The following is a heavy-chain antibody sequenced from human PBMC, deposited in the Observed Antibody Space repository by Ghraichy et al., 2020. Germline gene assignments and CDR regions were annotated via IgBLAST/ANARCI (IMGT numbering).Heavy chain of an antibody. D-gene: IGHD6-19*01. V-gene: IGHV3-23*01. CDR3: AKYRGNYWYNSGDY. CDR1: GFTFSSYV. Sequence: GGSLRLSCAASGFTFSSYVMTWVRQAPGKGLEWVSGISGSGRNIYYADSVKGRFIISRDNSKNTLYLQMNSLRAEDTAVYYCAKYRGNYWYNSGDYWGQGTLATVSS. J-gene: IGHJ4*02. CDR2: ISGSGRNI.